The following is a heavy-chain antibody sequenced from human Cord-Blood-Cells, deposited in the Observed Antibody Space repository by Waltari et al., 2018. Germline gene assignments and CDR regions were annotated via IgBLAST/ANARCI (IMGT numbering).Heavy chain of an antibody. D-gene: IGHD6-19*01. CDR2: IDTASDT. CDR1: GFTFSSYD. V-gene: IGHV3-13*01. Sequence: EVQLVESGGGLVQPGGSLRLSCAASGFTFSSYDMHWVRQATGKGLEGVSPIDTASDTYYPGSVKGRFTISRENAKNSLYLQMNSLRPGDTAVYYCARGSSNDYWGQGTLFTVSS. J-gene: IGHJ4*02. CDR3: ARGSSNDY.